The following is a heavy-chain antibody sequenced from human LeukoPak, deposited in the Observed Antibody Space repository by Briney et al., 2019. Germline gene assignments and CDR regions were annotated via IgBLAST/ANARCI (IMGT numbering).Heavy chain of an antibody. D-gene: IGHD3-10*01. J-gene: IGHJ5*02. V-gene: IGHV1-2*02. CDR1: GYTFTGCY. CDR3: ARGDNYYGSGSFYPHNWFDP. Sequence: ASVKVSCKTSGYTFTGCYMHWVRQAPGQGLEWMGWINPNSGGTNYTQKFQGRVTLTRDTSITTAYMELSRLRSDDTAVYYCARGDNYYGSGSFYPHNWFDPWGQGTLVTVSS. CDR2: INPNSGGT.